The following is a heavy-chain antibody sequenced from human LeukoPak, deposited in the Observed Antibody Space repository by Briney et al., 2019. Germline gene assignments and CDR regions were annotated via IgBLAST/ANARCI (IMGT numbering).Heavy chain of an antibody. V-gene: IGHV1-2*02. J-gene: IGHJ4*02. D-gene: IGHD6-6*01. CDR3: ARGPYSSSYRGDY. CDR1: GYAFTGYY. Sequence: ASVKGSCKASGYAFTGYYMHWVGQAPRQGREGMGWINPNSGGTNYAQKFEGRVTMTRDTSISTAYMELSRLRSDDTAVYYCARGPYSSSYRGDYWGQGTLVTVSS. CDR2: INPNSGGT.